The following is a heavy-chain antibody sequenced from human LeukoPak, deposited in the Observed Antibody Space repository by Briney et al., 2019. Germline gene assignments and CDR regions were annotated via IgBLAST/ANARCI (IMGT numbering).Heavy chain of an antibody. Sequence: SGGSLRLSCAASGFTFSDYYMSWIRQAPGKGLEWVSYISGSESTIHYADPVKGRFTISRDNAKKSLYLQMNSLRAEDTAVYYCAREKEDYGDPIDYWGQGTLVTVSS. D-gene: IGHD4-17*01. CDR2: ISGSESTI. CDR1: GFTFSDYY. CDR3: AREKEDYGDPIDY. J-gene: IGHJ4*02. V-gene: IGHV3-11*04.